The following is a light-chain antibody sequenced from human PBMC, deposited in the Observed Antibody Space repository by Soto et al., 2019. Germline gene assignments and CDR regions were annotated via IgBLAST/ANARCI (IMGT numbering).Light chain of an antibody. CDR2: DAS. CDR3: QQRSNWPPT. V-gene: IGKV3-11*01. CDR1: QSVSSY. J-gene: IGKJ4*01. Sequence: EIVLTQSPATLSLSPGERATLSCRASQSVSSYLDWLQQKPGQAPRLLIYDASNRATGITARFSGSGSGTDFTLTISSLEPEDFAVYYCQQRSNWPPTFGGGTTVEIK.